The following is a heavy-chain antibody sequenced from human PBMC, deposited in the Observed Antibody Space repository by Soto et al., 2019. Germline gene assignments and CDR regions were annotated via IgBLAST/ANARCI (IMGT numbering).Heavy chain of an antibody. J-gene: IGHJ5*02. D-gene: IGHD3-3*01. CDR2: ISAYNGNA. CDR1: GYTFTNYG. CDR3: ARGSRFDWFDP. Sequence: QVQLVQSGAEVKKPGASVKVSCRASGYTFTNYGFTWVRQAPGQGLEWMGGISAYNGNANYGQNFQGRVTMTTDTATGTAHMELRSLRYDDTAIYYCARGSRFDWFDPWGQGTLVTVSS. V-gene: IGHV1-18*04.